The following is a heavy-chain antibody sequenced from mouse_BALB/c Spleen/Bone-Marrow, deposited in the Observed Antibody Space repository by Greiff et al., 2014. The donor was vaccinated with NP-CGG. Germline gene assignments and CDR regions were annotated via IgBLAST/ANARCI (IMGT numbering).Heavy chain of an antibody. J-gene: IGHJ3*01. V-gene: IGHV1-54*01. CDR3: ARRPCFAY. CDR2: INPGTGGT. CDR1: GYAFTYYL. Sequence: VQLQQSGAEQVRPGTSVKVSCKAAGYAFTYYLIDWIKQRPGQRPGQGLEWIGVINPGTGGTNYNEKFKGRATLTADNSSSTAYMQLSSLTSDDSAVYFCARRPCFAYWGQGTLVTGSA.